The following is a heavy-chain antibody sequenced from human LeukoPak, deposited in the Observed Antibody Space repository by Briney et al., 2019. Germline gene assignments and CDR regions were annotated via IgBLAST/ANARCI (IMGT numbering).Heavy chain of an antibody. CDR2: ISSSSSYI. V-gene: IGHV3-21*04. D-gene: IGHD1-26*01. CDR3: SKDGNPGIVGPTKDYFDY. Sequence: GGSLRLSCAASGFTFSSYSMNWVRQAPGKGLEWVSSISSSSSYIYYADSVKGRFTISRDNAKNSLYLQMNSLRAEDTAVYYCSKDGNPGIVGPTKDYFDYWGQGTLVTVSS. CDR1: GFTFSSYS. J-gene: IGHJ4*02.